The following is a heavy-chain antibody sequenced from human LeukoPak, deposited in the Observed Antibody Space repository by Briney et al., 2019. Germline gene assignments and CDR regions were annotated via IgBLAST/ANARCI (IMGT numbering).Heavy chain of an antibody. CDR3: ASHTGYGSRGYYFDY. J-gene: IGHJ4*02. D-gene: IGHD6-19*01. CDR2: IYYSGNT. Sequence: SETLSLTCTVSGGSISSSNYYWGWIRQPPGKGLEWIGSIYYSGNTYSNPSLKSRVTISVDTSKNQFSLKLSSVTAADTAVYYCASHTGYGSRGYYFDYWGQGALVTVSS. CDR1: GGSISSSNYY. V-gene: IGHV4-39*01.